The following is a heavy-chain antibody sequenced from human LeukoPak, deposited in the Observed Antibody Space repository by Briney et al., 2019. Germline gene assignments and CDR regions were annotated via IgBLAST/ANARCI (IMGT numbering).Heavy chain of an antibody. V-gene: IGHV1-46*01. CDR2: INPSGGST. CDR1: GYTFTSYY. CDR3: ARDSGSSPWSGYYRYYYYYMDV. D-gene: IGHD3-3*01. Sequence: EVSVKVSCKASGYTFTSYYMHWVRQAPGQGLEWMGIINPSGGSTSYAQKFQGRVTMTRDTSTSTVYMELSSLRSEDTAVYYCARDSGSSPWSGYYRYYYYYMDVWGKGTTVTVSS. J-gene: IGHJ6*03.